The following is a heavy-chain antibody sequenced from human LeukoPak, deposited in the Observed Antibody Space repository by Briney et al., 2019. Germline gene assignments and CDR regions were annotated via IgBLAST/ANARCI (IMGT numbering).Heavy chain of an antibody. CDR1: GFTFSSYW. J-gene: IGHJ5*02. CDR3: ARVREIVVVVAANRINWFDP. D-gene: IGHD2-15*01. CDR2: MKQDGSEK. V-gene: IGHV3-7*01. Sequence: PGGSLRLSCAASGFTFSSYWMSWVRQTPGKGLEWVANMKQDGSEKYYVDSVKGRFTISRDNAKNSLYLQMNSLRAEDTAVYYCARVREIVVVVAANRINWFDPWGQGTLVTVSS.